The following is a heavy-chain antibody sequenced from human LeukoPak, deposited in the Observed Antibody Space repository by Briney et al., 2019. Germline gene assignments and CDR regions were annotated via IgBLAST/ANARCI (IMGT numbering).Heavy chain of an antibody. Sequence: PGGSPRLSCAASGFTFSTYTMNWVRQAPGKGLEWVSYISDSSSIIYYTDSVKGRFTISRDNAKNSLYLQMNSLRAEDTAMYYCARGPYGDYVDAFDIWGQGTMVTVSS. D-gene: IGHD4-17*01. CDR1: GFTFSTYT. CDR2: ISDSSSII. CDR3: ARGPYGDYVDAFDI. J-gene: IGHJ3*02. V-gene: IGHV3-48*01.